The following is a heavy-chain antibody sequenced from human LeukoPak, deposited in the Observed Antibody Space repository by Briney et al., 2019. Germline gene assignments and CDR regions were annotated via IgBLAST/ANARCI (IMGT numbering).Heavy chain of an antibody. J-gene: IGHJ6*03. Sequence: ASVKVSCKASGGTFSSYAISWVRQAPGQGLEWMGGIIPIFGTANYAQKFQGRVTITADKFTSTAYMDLSSLRSEDTAVYYCAITIYVDTAILVRHYYSSMDVWGKGTTVTVSS. CDR2: IIPIFGTA. CDR3: AITIYVDTAILVRHYYSSMDV. V-gene: IGHV1-69*06. D-gene: IGHD5-18*01. CDR1: GGTFSSYA.